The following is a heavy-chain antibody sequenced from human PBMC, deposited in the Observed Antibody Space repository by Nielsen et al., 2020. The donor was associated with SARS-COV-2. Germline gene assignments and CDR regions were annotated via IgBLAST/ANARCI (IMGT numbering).Heavy chain of an antibody. CDR3: ANINPDTYYFDY. CDR1: GGSISSYY. J-gene: IGHJ4*02. Sequence: SETLSLTCTVSGGSISSYYWSWIRQPPGKGLEWIGYIYYSGSTNYNPSLKSRVTISVDKSKNQFSLKLSSVTAADTAVYYCANINPDTYYFDYWGQGTLVTVSS. V-gene: IGHV4-59*12. CDR2: IYYSGST.